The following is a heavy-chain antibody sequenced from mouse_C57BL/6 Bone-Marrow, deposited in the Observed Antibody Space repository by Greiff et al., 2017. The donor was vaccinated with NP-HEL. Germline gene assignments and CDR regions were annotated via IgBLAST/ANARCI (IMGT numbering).Heavy chain of an antibody. J-gene: IGHJ2*01. V-gene: IGHV1-55*01. CDR1: GYTFTSYW. Sequence: QVQLKQPGAELVKPGASVKMSCKASGYTFTSYWITWVKQRPGQGLEWIGDTYPGSGSTNYNEKFKSKATLTVDTSSSTAYMQLSSLTSEDSAVYYCARCYYGYFDYWGQGTTLTVSS. D-gene: IGHD1-1*01. CDR3: ARCYYGYFDY. CDR2: TYPGSGST.